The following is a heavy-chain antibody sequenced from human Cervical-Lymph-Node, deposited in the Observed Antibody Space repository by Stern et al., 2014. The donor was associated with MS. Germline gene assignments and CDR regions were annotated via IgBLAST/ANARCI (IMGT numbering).Heavy chain of an antibody. V-gene: IGHV3-11*01. J-gene: IGHJ4*02. CDR1: GFTFSDYY. D-gene: IGHD6-13*01. Sequence: VQLVESGGGLVKPGGSLRLSCAASGFTFSDYYMSWIRQAPGKGLEWVSYISSRGSTIYYPDSVNGRFTTSRDNAKNSLYLQMNSLRAEDTAVYYCAIDEGEEAAAGPIDDWGQGTLVTVSS. CDR2: ISSRGSTI. CDR3: AIDEGEEAAAGPIDD.